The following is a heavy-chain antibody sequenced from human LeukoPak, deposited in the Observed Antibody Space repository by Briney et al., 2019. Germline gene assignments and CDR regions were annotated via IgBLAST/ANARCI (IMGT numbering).Heavy chain of an antibody. CDR3: ARVRHRGYSYGLPADDY. J-gene: IGHJ4*02. CDR1: GGSISSSSYY. CDR2: IYYSGST. Sequence: SETLSLTCTVSGGSISSSSYYWGWIRQPPGKGLEWIGSIYYSGSTYYNPSLKSRVTISVDTSKNQFSLKLSSVTAADTAVYYCARVRHRGYSYGLPADDYWGQGTLVTVSS. D-gene: IGHD5-18*01. V-gene: IGHV4-39*01.